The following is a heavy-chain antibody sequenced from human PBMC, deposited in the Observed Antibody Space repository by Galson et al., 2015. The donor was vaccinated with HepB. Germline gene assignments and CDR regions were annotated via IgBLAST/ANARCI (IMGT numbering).Heavy chain of an antibody. D-gene: IGHD3-10*01. J-gene: IGHJ6*02. Sequence: SLRLSCAASGFTVSSNYMSWVRQAPGKGLEWVSVIYSGGSIYYADSVKGRFTISRDNAKNSLYLQMNSLRAEDTAVYYCAREGVWFGELSPYYGMDVWGQGNPGHRLL. V-gene: IGHV3-66*01. CDR1: GFTVSSNY. CDR2: IYSGGSI. CDR3: AREGVWFGELSPYYGMDV.